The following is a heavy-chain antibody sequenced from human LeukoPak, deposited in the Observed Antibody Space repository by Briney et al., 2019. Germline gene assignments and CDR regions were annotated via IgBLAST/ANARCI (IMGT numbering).Heavy chain of an antibody. J-gene: IGHJ5*02. Sequence: SETLSLTCTVSGGSISSYYWGWIRQPPGKGLEWIGSIYYSGSTYYNPSLKSRVTISVDTSKNQFSLKLSSVTAADTAVYYCARTISSSWYSNWFDPWGQGTLVTVSS. CDR3: ARTISSSWYSNWFDP. V-gene: IGHV4-39*07. CDR1: GGSISSYY. D-gene: IGHD6-13*01. CDR2: IYYSGST.